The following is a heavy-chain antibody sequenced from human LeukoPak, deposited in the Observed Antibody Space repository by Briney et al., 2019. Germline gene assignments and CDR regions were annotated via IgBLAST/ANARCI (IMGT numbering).Heavy chain of an antibody. J-gene: IGHJ6*03. CDR2: INHSGST. CDR1: GGSFSGYY. CDR3: ARVGYSSSYMDV. V-gene: IGHV4-34*01. D-gene: IGHD6-13*01. Sequence: SETLSFTCAVHGGSFSGYYWSWIRQPPGKGLEWIGEINHSGSTNCNPSLKSRVTISVDTSKNQFSLKLSSVTAADTAVYYCARVGYSSSYMDVWGKGTTVTVSS.